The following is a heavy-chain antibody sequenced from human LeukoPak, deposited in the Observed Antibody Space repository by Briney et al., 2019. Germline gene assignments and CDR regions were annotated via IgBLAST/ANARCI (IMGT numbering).Heavy chain of an antibody. CDR2: INPNSGGT. V-gene: IGHV1-2*02. D-gene: IGHD2-15*01. Sequence: ASVKVSCKASGYTFTGYYMHLVRQAPGQGLEWMGWINPNSGGTNYAQKFQGRVTMTRDTSISTAYMELSRLRSDDTAVYYCARDKAPGYCSGGSCPNWFDPWGQGTLVTVSS. J-gene: IGHJ5*02. CDR3: ARDKAPGYCSGGSCPNWFDP. CDR1: GYTFTGYY.